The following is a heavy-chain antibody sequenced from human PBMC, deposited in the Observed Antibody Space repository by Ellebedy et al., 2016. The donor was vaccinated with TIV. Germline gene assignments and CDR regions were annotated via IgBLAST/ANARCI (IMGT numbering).Heavy chain of an antibody. CDR1: GFTFTPYA. CDR3: ARDMAWGNERVNDALDI. CDR2: ISGSSLTI. J-gene: IGHJ3*02. V-gene: IGHV3-48*04. Sequence: GESLKISCVASGFTFTPYAMNWVRQAPGKGLEWLSYISGSSLTIYYADSVKGRFTISRANAENSLYLQVTSLRAEDTAVYYCARDMAWGNERVNDALDIWGQGTMVIVSP. D-gene: IGHD7-27*01.